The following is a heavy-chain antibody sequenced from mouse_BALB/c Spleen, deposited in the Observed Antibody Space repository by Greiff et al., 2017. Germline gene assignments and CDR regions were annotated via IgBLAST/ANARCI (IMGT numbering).Heavy chain of an antibody. Sequence: VQLQQSGAELVRPGASVTLSCKASGYTFTDYEMHWVKQTPVHGLEWIGAIDPETGGTAYNQKFKGKATLTADKSSSTAYMELRSLTSEDSAVYYCHRYDGAWFAYWGQGTLVTVSA. CDR2: IDPETGGT. D-gene: IGHD2-14*01. J-gene: IGHJ3*01. V-gene: IGHV1-15*01. CDR1: GYTFTDYE. CDR3: HRYDGAWFAY.